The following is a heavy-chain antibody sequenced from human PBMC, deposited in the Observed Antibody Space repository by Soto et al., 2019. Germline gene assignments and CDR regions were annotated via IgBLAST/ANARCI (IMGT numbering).Heavy chain of an antibody. V-gene: IGHV6-1*01. Sequence: PSQTISLTCDISGDSVSSKNAAWNWIRQSPSRGLEWLGRTYYRSKWHSGYAVSVRSRVSISPDTSKNRFSLQLNSVTPDDTAVYYCARSGPGGYIDHWGRGTLVTVSS. CDR1: GDSVSSKNAA. CDR3: ARSGPGGYIDH. J-gene: IGHJ4*02. D-gene: IGHD2-15*01. CDR2: TYYRSKWHS.